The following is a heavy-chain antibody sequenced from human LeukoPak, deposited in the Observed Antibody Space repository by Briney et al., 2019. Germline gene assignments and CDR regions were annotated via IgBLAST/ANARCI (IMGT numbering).Heavy chain of an antibody. D-gene: IGHD3-16*02. Sequence: GGSLRLSCAASGFTFDDYGMSWVRQAPGKGLEWVSGIKWNGGSTGYADSVKGRFTISRDNAKNSLYLQMNSLRAEDTAVYYCAKGGSYRSQPYFDYWGQGTPVTVSS. CDR1: GFTFDDYG. CDR2: IKWNGGST. V-gene: IGHV3-20*04. J-gene: IGHJ4*02. CDR3: AKGGSYRSQPYFDY.